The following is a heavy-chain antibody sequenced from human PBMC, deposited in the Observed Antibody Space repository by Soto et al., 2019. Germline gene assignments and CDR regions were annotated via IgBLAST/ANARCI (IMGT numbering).Heavy chain of an antibody. CDR2: IYYNGST. CDR3: ASAYYDFWSGYPISPYNWFDP. V-gene: IGHV4-31*03. CDR1: GGSISSGGYY. J-gene: IGHJ5*02. D-gene: IGHD3-3*01. Sequence: PSETLSLTCTVSGGSISSGGYYWSWIRQHPGKGLEWIGYIYYNGSTYYNKSLKSRVTISVDTSKNQFSLKLSSVTAADTDVYNCASAYYDFWSGYPISPYNWFDPWGQGTLVTVSS.